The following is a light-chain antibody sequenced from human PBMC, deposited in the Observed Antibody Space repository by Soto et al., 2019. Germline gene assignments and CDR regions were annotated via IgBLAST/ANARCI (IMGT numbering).Light chain of an antibody. J-gene: IGKJ4*01. CDR2: GAS. CDR1: QGVSRK. V-gene: IGKV3-15*01. Sequence: DIVMTQSPATLSVAPGERVTFSCRASQGVSRKLAWYQHKPGQAPRLLISGASTGATGIPARFSGSGSGTEFTLTISSLQSEDCAVYYCQQRSNWPPLSFGGGTKVDMK. CDR3: QQRSNWPPLS.